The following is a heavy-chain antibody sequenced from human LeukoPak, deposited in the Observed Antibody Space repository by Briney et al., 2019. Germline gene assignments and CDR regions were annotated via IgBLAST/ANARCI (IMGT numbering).Heavy chain of an antibody. Sequence: SETLSLTCTVSGGSISSYYWSWIRQPPGKGLEWIGYIYYSGSTNYNPSLKSRVTISVDTSKNQFSLTLNSMTAADTAIYYCAGSAVISPWFFDYWGQGTLVTVSS. CDR2: IYYSGST. D-gene: IGHD2-2*01. CDR1: GGSISSYY. CDR3: AGSAVISPWFFDY. V-gene: IGHV4-59*12. J-gene: IGHJ4*02.